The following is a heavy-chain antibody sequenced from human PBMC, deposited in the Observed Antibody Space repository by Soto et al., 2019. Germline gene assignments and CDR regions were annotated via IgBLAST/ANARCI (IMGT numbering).Heavy chain of an antibody. CDR2: ISAYNGNT. V-gene: IGHV1-18*01. CDR1: GYTFTSYA. D-gene: IGHD6-13*01. Sequence: QVQLVQSGAEVKKPGASVKVSCKASGYTFTSYAISWVRQAPEQGLEWMGWISAYNGNTNYAQKLQGRVTMTTDTSTSTADMELRSLRSDDTAVYYCARSSGSSWMFYWFDPWGQGTLVTVSS. CDR3: ARSSGSSWMFYWFDP. J-gene: IGHJ5*02.